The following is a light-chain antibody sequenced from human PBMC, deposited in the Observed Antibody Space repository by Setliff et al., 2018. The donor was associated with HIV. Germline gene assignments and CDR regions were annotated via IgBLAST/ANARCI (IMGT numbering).Light chain of an antibody. V-gene: IGKV4-1*01. CDR1: QSLLYSSNNKNY. CDR3: QQYYSTPRT. J-gene: IGKJ1*01. CDR2: WAS. Sequence: DIVMTQSPDSLAVSLGERATINCKSSQSLLYSSNNKNYLAWYQQRPGQPPKLLMYWASTRESGVPDRFSGSGSGTDFTLTISSLQAEDVAFYYCQQYYSTPRTFGQGTKV.